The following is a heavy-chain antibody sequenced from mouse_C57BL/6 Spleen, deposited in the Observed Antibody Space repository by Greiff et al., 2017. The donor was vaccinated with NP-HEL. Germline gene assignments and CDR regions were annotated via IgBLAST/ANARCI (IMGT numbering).Heavy chain of an antibody. CDR2: IDPSDSYT. J-gene: IGHJ2*01. CDR1: GYTFTSYW. CDR3: ARSTGRDYYFDD. V-gene: IGHV1-69*01. Sequence: QVQLQQPGAELVMPGASVKLSCKASGYTFTSYWMHWVKQRPGQGLEWIGEIDPSDSYTNYNQKFKGKSTLTVDKSSSTAYMQLSSLTSEDSAVYYCARSTGRDYYFDDWGQGTTLTVSS. D-gene: IGHD4-1*01.